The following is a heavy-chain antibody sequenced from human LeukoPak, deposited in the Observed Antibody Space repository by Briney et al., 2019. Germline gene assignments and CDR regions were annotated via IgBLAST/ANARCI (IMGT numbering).Heavy chain of an antibody. Sequence: GGSLRLSCAASGFTFSDYNMRWIRQAPGKGLEWVSSISRSGSTKYYADSVKGRFTISRDNAKNSLFLQMNSLRAEDTAVYYCARGAARMVEMGTMISFEYWGQGTLITVSS. CDR2: ISRSGSTK. J-gene: IGHJ4*02. V-gene: IGHV3-11*01. CDR3: ARGAARMVEMGTMISFEY. D-gene: IGHD5-24*01. CDR1: GFTFSDYN.